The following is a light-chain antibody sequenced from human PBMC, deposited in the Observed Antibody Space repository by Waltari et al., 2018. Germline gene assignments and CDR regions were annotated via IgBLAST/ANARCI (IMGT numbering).Light chain of an antibody. CDR1: QSVLSSSNNQNH. V-gene: IGKV4-1*01. Sequence: DIVLTQSPDSLAVSLGARATINRKSSQSVLSSSNNQNHLAWYQQRPGHPPSLLVHWASTRESGVPDRFSGSGSGTDFTLTINSLQAEDVAVYYCQQYYSTPRTFGQGTKLEI. J-gene: IGKJ2*01. CDR2: WAS. CDR3: QQYYSTPRT.